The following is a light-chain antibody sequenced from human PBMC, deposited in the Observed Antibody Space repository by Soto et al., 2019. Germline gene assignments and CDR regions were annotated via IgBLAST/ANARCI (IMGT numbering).Light chain of an antibody. Sequence: EIVLTQSPGTLSLSPGERATLSCRASQSVSSSFLGWYQQKPGQAPRLLIYGPSSRATGIPDRFSGSGSGTDFTLTISRLEPEDFAVYFCQQYGSSPPTFGQGTKVDIK. J-gene: IGKJ1*01. CDR3: QQYGSSPPT. V-gene: IGKV3-20*01. CDR2: GPS. CDR1: QSVSSSF.